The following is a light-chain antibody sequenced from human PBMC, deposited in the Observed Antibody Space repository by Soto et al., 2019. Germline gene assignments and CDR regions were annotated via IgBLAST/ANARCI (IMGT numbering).Light chain of an antibody. CDR3: LLHKSYLWT. Sequence: DIQMTQSPSSLSAYVGDRVTITCRASQGIRNDLSWYQQKPGKAPKRLIYAASSLQGGVPSRFSGSGSGTEFTLTITSLQPEDFATYYCLLHKSYLWTFGQGTKVHIK. CDR1: QGIRND. CDR2: AAS. V-gene: IGKV1-17*01. J-gene: IGKJ1*01.